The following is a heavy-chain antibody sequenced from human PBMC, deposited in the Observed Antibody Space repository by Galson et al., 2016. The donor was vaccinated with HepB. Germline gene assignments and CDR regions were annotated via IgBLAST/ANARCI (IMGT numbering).Heavy chain of an antibody. D-gene: IGHD2-2*01. Sequence: TLSLTCSVSGGSISRGGYYWSWIRQHPGKGLEWNGYIYDGGKTYYNPSLKSRLTISVDSSKHHFSLKLTSVSAAVTAVYFCARGGGTRGWFDPWGQGTLVTVSS. CDR1: GGSISRGGYY. CDR2: IYDGGKT. V-gene: IGHV4-31*03. J-gene: IGHJ5*02. CDR3: ARGGGTRGWFDP.